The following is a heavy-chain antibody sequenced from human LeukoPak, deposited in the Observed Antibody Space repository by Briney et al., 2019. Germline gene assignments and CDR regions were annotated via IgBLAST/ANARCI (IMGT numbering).Heavy chain of an antibody. CDR2: TCQRSKWYN. J-gene: IGHJ4*02. D-gene: IGHD2-15*01. Sequence: SQTLSLTCAISGDSVSSNSAAWNWIRQCPSRGLEWLGRTCQRSKWYNDYALSVKSRITINPDTSKNQFSLQLNSVTPEDTAVYYCAREDCSGGSCYGGFDCWGQGTLVTVSS. CDR1: GDSVSSNSAA. V-gene: IGHV6-1*01. CDR3: AREDCSGGSCYGGFDC.